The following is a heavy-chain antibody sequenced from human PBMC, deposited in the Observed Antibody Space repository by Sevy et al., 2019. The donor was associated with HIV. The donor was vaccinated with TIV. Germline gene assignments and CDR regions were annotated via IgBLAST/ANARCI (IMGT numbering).Heavy chain of an antibody. J-gene: IGHJ6*02. CDR3: ARLTTMPTSDLYGMDV. CDR1: GYTFTDYY. V-gene: IGHV1-2*02. D-gene: IGHD1-1*01. CDR2: INPNDGVT. Sequence: ASVKVSCKASGYTFTDYYTHWVRQAPGQGLEWMAGINPNDGVTNYAQRFQGGVTVTRDTSISTAYMELRRLRSDDTAIYYCARLTTMPTSDLYGMDVWGQGTTVTVSS.